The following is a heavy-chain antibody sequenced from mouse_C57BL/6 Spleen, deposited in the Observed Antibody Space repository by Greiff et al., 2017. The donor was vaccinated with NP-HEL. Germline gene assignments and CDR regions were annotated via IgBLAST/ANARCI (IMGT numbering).Heavy chain of an antibody. D-gene: IGHD1-1*01. Sequence: EVQLQQSGPELVKPGASVKISCKASGYTFTDYYMNWVKQSHGKSLEWIGDINPNNGGTSYNQKFKGKATLTVDKSSSTAYMELRSLTSEDSAVYYCARVVQRYYAMDYWGQGTSVTVSS. CDR3: ARVVQRYYAMDY. CDR1: GYTFTDYY. J-gene: IGHJ4*01. CDR2: INPNNGGT. V-gene: IGHV1-26*01.